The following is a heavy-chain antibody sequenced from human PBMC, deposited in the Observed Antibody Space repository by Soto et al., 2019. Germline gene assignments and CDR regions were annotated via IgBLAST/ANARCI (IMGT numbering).Heavy chain of an antibody. CDR3: AAVHLVRGSRD. D-gene: IGHD3-10*01. V-gene: IGHV1-58*01. Sequence: QMQLVQSGPEVKKPGTSVKVSCKASGFTFTSSAVQWVRQARGQRLEWIGWIVVGSGNTNYAQKFKKRVTIPRDMSKSTAYMDLSTLRAEDTAVYYCAAVHLVRGSRDWGQGTLCTVSS. J-gene: IGHJ4*02. CDR2: IVVGSGNT. CDR1: GFTFTSSA.